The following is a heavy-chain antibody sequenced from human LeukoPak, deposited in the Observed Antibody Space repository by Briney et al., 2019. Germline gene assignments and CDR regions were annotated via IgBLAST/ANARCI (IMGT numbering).Heavy chain of an antibody. CDR1: GLIFTNHG. CDR2: VRNDGFDT. V-gene: IGHV3-30*02. Sequence: GGSLRLSCVTSGLIFTNHGFHWLRQAADKGLEWVAFVRNDGFDTYHSNSVKGRFSISRDDSKNTVYLQMNSLRAEDTALYYCARDRGKDYFGDWGQGTQVTVSS. D-gene: IGHD4-23*01. CDR3: ARDRGKDYFGD. J-gene: IGHJ4*02.